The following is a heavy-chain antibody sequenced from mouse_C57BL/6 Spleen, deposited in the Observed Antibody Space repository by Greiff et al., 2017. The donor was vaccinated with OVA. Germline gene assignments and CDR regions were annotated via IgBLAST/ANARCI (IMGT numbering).Heavy chain of an antibody. CDR2: IYPGDGDN. D-gene: IGHD3-1*01. Sequence: QVQLQQSGAELVKPGASVKISCKASGYAFSSDWMNWVKQRPGKGLEWIGQIYPGDGDNNYNGKVKGKATMTADKSSSTAYMQLSSLTSEDSAVYCCARQPSGYAMDYWGQGTSVTVSS. CDR3: ARQPSGYAMDY. V-gene: IGHV1-80*01. CDR1: GYAFSSDW. J-gene: IGHJ4*01.